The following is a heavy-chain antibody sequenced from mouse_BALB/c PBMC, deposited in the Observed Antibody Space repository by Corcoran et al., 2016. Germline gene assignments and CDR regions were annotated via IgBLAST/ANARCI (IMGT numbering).Heavy chain of an antibody. Sequence: EVQLQRSGPELVKPGASVKISCKASGYTFTSYVMHWVKQKPGQGLEWIGYINPYNDGTKYNEKFKGKATLTSDKSSSTAYMELSSLTSEDSAVYYCARYGNYYYYAMDYWGQGTSVTVSS. J-gene: IGHJ4*01. CDR1: GYTFTSYV. CDR3: ARYGNYYYYAMDY. CDR2: INPYNDGT. D-gene: IGHD2-1*01. V-gene: IGHV1S136*01.